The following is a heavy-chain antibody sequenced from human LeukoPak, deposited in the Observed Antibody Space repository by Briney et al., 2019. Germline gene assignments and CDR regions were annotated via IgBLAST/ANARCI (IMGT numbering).Heavy chain of an antibody. Sequence: PSETLSLTCTVSGGSISSYYWSWIRQPPGKGLEWIGYIYYSGSTNYNPSLKSRVTISVDTSKNQFSLKLSSVTAADTAVYYCARVAPDFWSGYQNNYYYYMDVWGKGTTVTVSS. CDR1: GGSISSYY. D-gene: IGHD3-3*01. J-gene: IGHJ6*03. CDR3: ARVAPDFWSGYQNNYYYYMDV. V-gene: IGHV4-59*01. CDR2: IYYSGST.